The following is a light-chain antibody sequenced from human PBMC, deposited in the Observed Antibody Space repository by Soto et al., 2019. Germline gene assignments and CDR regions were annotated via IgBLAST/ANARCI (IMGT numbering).Light chain of an antibody. J-gene: IGLJ2*01. CDR1: SSNIGAGYD. CDR3: QSYDSSLSAVV. Sequence: QPVLTQPPSVSGAPXQRVTXSXTXSSSNIGAGYDVHWYQQLPGTAPKLLIYVNSNRPSGVPDRFSGSKSGTSASLAITGLQAEDEADYYCQSYDSSLSAVVFGGGTKLTVL. V-gene: IGLV1-40*01. CDR2: VNS.